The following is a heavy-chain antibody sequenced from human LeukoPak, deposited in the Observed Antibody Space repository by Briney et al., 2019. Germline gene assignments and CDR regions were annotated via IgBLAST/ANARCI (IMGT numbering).Heavy chain of an antibody. D-gene: IGHD1-1*01. CDR3: AKDISTRVGTAHFDY. CDR2: ISGGGSIT. CDR1: GFIFSDHY. J-gene: IGHJ4*02. V-gene: IGHV3-11*04. Sequence: PGGSLRLSCAASGFIFSDHYMSWVRLAPGKGLEWVSYISGGGSITHYADSVKGRFTISRDNAKNSVYMQMNSLRAEDTAVYYCAKDISTRVGTAHFDYWGQGTLVTVSS.